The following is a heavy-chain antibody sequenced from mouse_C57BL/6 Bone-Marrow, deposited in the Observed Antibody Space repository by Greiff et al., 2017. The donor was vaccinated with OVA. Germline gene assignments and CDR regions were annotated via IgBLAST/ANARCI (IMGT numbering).Heavy chain of an antibody. CDR2: ISYDGSN. CDR3: ARGFYYGTY. D-gene: IGHD1-1*01. V-gene: IGHV3-6*01. Sequence: EVKLVESGPGLVKPSQSLSLTCSVTGYSITSGYYWNWIRQFPGNKLEWMGYISYDGSNNYNPSLKNRISITRDTSKNQFFLKLNSVTTEDTATYYCARGFYYGTYWGQGTLVTVSA. CDR1: GYSITSGYY. J-gene: IGHJ3*01.